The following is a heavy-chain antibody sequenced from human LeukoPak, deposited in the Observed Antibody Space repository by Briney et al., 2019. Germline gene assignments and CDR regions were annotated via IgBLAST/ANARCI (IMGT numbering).Heavy chain of an antibody. D-gene: IGHD3-22*01. CDR3: AREGDVTVGSLGY. Sequence: GESLKISCKISGYRLTNNWIGWVRQMPGKGLEWMGIIYPGDSDTRYSPSFQGQVTISADKSISTAYLQWSSLKASDTAMYYCAREGDVTVGSLGYWGQGTLVTVSS. V-gene: IGHV5-51*01. J-gene: IGHJ4*02. CDR2: IYPGDSDT. CDR1: GYRLTNNW.